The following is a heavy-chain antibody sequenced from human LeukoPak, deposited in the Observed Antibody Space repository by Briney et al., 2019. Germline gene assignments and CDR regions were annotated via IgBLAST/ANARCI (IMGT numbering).Heavy chain of an antibody. CDR1: GYSISSGYY. J-gene: IGHJ3*02. V-gene: IGHV4-38-2*01. Sequence: PSETLSLTCAVSGYSISSGYYWGWIRQPPGKGLEWIVSIYHSGSTYYNPSLKSRVTISVDTSKNQFSLKLSSVTAADTAVYYCAGRLYDAFDIWGQGTMVTVSS. CDR2: IYHSGST. CDR3: AGRLYDAFDI.